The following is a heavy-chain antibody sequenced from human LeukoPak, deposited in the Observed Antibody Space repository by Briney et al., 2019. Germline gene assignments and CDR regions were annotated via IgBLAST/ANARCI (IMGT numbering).Heavy chain of an antibody. J-gene: IGHJ4*02. CDR2: IIPIFGTA. D-gene: IGHD2-15*01. V-gene: IGHV1-69*05. Sequence: SVKVSCKASGGTFSSYAISWVRQAPGQGLEWMGGIIPIFGTANYAQKFQGRVTITTDESTSTAYMELSSLRSEDTAVYYCARDGHIVVVVAATNRLDYWGQGTLVTVSS. CDR3: ARDGHIVVVVAATNRLDY. CDR1: GGTFSSYA.